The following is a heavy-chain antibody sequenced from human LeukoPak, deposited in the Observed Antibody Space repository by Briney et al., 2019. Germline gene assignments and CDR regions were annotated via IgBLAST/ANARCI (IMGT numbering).Heavy chain of an antibody. J-gene: IGHJ4*02. CDR3: ARIEDVTRGYNHAYYFDY. CDR1: GGSISSGSYY. Sequence: SQTLSLTCTVSGGSISSGSYYWNWIRQPAGKGLEWIGRIYSSGSTNYNPSLKSRVTISVDTSKKQFSLKLRTATAADTAVYYCARIEDVTRGYNHAYYFDYWGQGTLVTVSS. CDR2: IYSSGST. D-gene: IGHD5-18*01. V-gene: IGHV4-61*02.